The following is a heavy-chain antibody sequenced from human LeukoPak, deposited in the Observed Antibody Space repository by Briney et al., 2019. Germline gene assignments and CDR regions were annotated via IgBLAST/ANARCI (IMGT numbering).Heavy chain of an antibody. Sequence: GGSLRLSCAASGFTFSDYYMSWIRQAPGKGLEWVSYISSSGSTTYYADSVKGRFTISRDNAKNSLYLQMDSLRAEDTAVYYCARGRRYDITKRGNWFDPWGQGTLVTVSS. CDR1: GFTFSDYY. D-gene: IGHD3-9*01. J-gene: IGHJ5*02. CDR3: ARGRRYDITKRGNWFDP. CDR2: ISSSGSTT. V-gene: IGHV3-11*04.